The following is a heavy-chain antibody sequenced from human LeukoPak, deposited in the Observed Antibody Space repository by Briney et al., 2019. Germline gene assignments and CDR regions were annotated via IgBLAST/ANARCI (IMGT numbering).Heavy chain of an antibody. CDR3: ARATYYYDSSDYYYVSAFDI. D-gene: IGHD3-22*01. CDR1: GGSFSGYY. J-gene: IGHJ3*02. Sequence: PSETLSLTCAVYGGSFSGYYWSWIRQHPGKGLEWIGYIYYSGSTYYNPSLKSRVTISVDTSKNQFSLKLSSVTAADTAVYSCARATYYYDSSDYYYVSAFDIWGQGTMVTVSS. V-gene: IGHV4-31*11. CDR2: IYYSGST.